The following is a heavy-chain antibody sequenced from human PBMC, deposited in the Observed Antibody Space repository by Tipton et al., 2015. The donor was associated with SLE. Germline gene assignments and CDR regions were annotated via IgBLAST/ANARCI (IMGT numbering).Heavy chain of an antibody. Sequence: TLSLTCTVSGGSISSSSYYWGWIRQPPGKGLEWIGSIYYSGSTYYNPSLKSRVTISVDTSKNQFSLKLSSVTAADTAVYYCARDPSSGWTGFDAFDIWGQGTTVTVSS. CDR1: GGSISSSSYY. CDR3: ARDPSSGWTGFDAFDI. V-gene: IGHV4-39*07. CDR2: IYYSGST. J-gene: IGHJ3*02. D-gene: IGHD6-19*01.